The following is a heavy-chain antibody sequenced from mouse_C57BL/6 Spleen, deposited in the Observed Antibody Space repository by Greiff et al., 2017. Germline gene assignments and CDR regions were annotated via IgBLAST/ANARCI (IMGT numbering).Heavy chain of an antibody. CDR3: ARLGRQAKDY. CDR1: GYTFTTYP. D-gene: IGHD3-2*01. J-gene: IGHJ4*01. Sequence: VQLQQSGAELVKPGASVKLSCTASGYTFTTYPIEWMKQTHGKSLEWIGNFHTYTDNIKYNEKFKGKATLTREKSSSTVYLELSRLTSDVSAVYYCARLGRQAKDYWGQGASVTVAS. V-gene: IGHV1-47*01. CDR2: FHTYTDNI.